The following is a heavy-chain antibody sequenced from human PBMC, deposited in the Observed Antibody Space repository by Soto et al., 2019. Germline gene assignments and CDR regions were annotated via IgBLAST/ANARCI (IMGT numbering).Heavy chain of an antibody. CDR2: ISSSGSTI. J-gene: IGHJ4*02. D-gene: IGHD2-15*01. CDR1: GFTFSDYY. Sequence: PGGALRLSCAASGFTFSDYYMSWIRQAPGKGLEWVSYISSSGSTIYYADSVKGRFTISRDNAKNSLYLQMNSLRAEDTAVYYCASVIRTSVVAATPAFDYWGQGTLVTVSS. V-gene: IGHV3-11*01. CDR3: ASVIRTSVVAATPAFDY.